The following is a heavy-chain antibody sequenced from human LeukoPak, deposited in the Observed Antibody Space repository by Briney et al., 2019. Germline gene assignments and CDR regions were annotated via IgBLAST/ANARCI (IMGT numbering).Heavy chain of an antibody. CDR1: GFTFSSYA. V-gene: IGHV3-30-3*01. D-gene: IGHD3-22*01. Sequence: PGGSLRLSCAASGFTFSSYAMHWVRQAPGKGLEWVAVISYDGSNKYYADSVKGRFTISRDNSKNTLYLQMNSLRAEDTAVYYCRLYYYDSSAPSPYAFDIWGQGTMVTVSS. CDR3: RLYYYDSSAPSPYAFDI. J-gene: IGHJ3*02. CDR2: ISYDGSNK.